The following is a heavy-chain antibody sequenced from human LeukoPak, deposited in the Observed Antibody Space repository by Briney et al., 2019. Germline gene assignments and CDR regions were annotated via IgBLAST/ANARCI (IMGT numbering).Heavy chain of an antibody. Sequence: GGSLRLSCAASGFTFSSYAMNWVRQAPGKGLEWVSAISGSGGGTYYADSVKGRFTISRGNSKSMLYLQMNSLRAEDTAVYYCVGGNYLYSFDYWGQGTLVTVSS. CDR3: VGGNYLYSFDY. CDR1: GFTFSSYA. J-gene: IGHJ4*02. CDR2: ISGSGGGT. D-gene: IGHD1-7*01. V-gene: IGHV3-23*01.